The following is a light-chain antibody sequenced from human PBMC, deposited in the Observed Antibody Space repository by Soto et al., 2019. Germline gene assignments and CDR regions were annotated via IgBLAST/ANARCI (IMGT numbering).Light chain of an antibody. CDR3: CSYAGSYTSHVV. J-gene: IGLJ2*01. Sequence: QSVLTQPRSVSGSPGQSVTISCTGTSSDVGGYNYVSWCQQHPGKAPKLMIYDVSKRPSGVPDRFSGSKSGNTASLTISGLQAEDEADYYCCSYAGSYTSHVVFGGGTKVTVL. CDR1: SSDVGGYNY. CDR2: DVS. V-gene: IGLV2-11*01.